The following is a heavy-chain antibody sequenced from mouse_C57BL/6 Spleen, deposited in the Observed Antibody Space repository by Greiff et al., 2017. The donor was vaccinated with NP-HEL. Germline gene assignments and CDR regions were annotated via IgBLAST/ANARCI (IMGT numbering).Heavy chain of an antibody. CDR3: ARHEGDYYGSSYAMDY. CDR1: GYTFTEYT. CDR2: FYPGSGSI. J-gene: IGHJ4*01. D-gene: IGHD1-1*01. Sequence: QVQLKESGAELVKPGASVKLSCKASGYTFTEYTIHWVKQRSGQGLEWIGWFYPGSGSIKYNEKFKDKATLTADKSSSTVYMELSRLTSEDSAVYFCARHEGDYYGSSYAMDYWGQGTSVTVSS. V-gene: IGHV1-62-2*01.